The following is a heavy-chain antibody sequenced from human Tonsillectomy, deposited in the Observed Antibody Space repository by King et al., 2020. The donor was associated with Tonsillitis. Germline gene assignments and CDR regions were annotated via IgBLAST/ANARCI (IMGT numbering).Heavy chain of an antibody. CDR1: GYTFTSYG. D-gene: IGHD3-22*01. CDR3: ARAFNYYDSSGYLYYFDY. V-gene: IGHV1-18*04. J-gene: IGHJ4*02. CDR2: INVYNGNT. Sequence: QLVQSGPEVKKPGASVKVSCKGFGYTFTSYGINWVRQAPGQGPEWMGWINVYNGNTKYAQKFQGRVTMTTDTSTNTAYMELRSLRSDDTAIYYCARAFNYYDSSGYLYYFDYWGQGTLVTVSS.